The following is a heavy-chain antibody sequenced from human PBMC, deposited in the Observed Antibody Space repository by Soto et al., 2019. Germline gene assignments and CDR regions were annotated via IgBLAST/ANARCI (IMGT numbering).Heavy chain of an antibody. CDR3: AAVGPYYDFWSGYYRFDY. D-gene: IGHD3-3*01. CDR1: GFTFTSSA. Sequence: QMQLVQSGPEAKKPGTSVKVSCKASGFTFTSSAVQWVRQARGQRLEWIGWIVVGSGNTNYAQKFQERVTITRDMSTSTAYMELSSLRSEDTAVYYCAAVGPYYDFWSGYYRFDYWGQGTLVTVSS. CDR2: IVVGSGNT. V-gene: IGHV1-58*01. J-gene: IGHJ4*02.